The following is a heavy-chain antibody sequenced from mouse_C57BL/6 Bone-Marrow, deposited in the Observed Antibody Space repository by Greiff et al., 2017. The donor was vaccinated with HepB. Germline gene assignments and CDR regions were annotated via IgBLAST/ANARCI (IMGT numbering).Heavy chain of an antibody. CDR2: ISDGGSYT. CDR3: ARDRNWGFAY. Sequence: DVKLVESGGGLVKPGGSLKLSCAASGFTFSSYAMSWVRQTPEKRLEWVATISDGGSYTYYPDNVKGRFTISRDNAKNNLYLQMSHLKSEDTAMYYCARDRNWGFAYWGQGTLVTVSA. CDR1: GFTFSSYA. J-gene: IGHJ3*01. V-gene: IGHV5-4*01. D-gene: IGHD4-1*01.